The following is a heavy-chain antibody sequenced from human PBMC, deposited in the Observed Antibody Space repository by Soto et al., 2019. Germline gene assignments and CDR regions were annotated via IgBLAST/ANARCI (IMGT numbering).Heavy chain of an antibody. Sequence: TSETLSLTCTVSGGSSSSSSYYWGWIRQPPGKGLEWIGSIYYSGSTYYNPSLKSRVTISVDTSKNQFSLKLSSVTAADTAVYYFARHADYGDYYSGMDVWGHGTTVTVSS. CDR1: GGSSSSSSYY. CDR2: IYYSGST. V-gene: IGHV4-39*01. J-gene: IGHJ6*02. CDR3: ARHADYGDYYSGMDV. D-gene: IGHD4-17*01.